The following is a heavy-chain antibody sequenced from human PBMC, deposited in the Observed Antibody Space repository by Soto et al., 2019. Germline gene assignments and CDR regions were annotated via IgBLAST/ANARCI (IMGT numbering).Heavy chain of an antibody. V-gene: IGHV4-59*01. D-gene: IGHD3-3*01. J-gene: IGHJ5*02. CDR2: IYYSGST. Sequence: PSETLSLTCTVSGGSISSYYRSWIRQPPGKGLEWIGYIYYSGSTNYNPSLKSRVTISVDTSKNQFSLKLSSVTAADTAVYYCARRSDFHFEPWGQGTLVTVSS. CDR1: GGSISSYY. CDR3: ARRSDFHFEP.